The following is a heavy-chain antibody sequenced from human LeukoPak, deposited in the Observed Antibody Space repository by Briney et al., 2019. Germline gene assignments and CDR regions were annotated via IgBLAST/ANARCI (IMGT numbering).Heavy chain of an antibody. CDR1: GYSFTNYW. V-gene: IGHV5-51*01. Sequence: GESLTISCKGSGYSFTNYWIAWVRQMPGKGLELMGIIYPGDSDTRYRPSFQGQVTISADKSISTAYLQWSSLKASDTAMYYCARRYLSDSFDLWGQGTMVTVSS. CDR3: ARRYLSDSFDL. CDR2: IYPGDSDT. D-gene: IGHD3-10*01. J-gene: IGHJ3*01.